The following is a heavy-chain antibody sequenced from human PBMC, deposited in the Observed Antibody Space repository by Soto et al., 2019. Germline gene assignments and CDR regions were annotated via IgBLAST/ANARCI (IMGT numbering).Heavy chain of an antibody. V-gene: IGHV1-69*02. D-gene: IGHD6-13*01. CDR1: GGTFSSYT. J-gene: IGHJ3*02. Sequence: QVQLVQSGAEVKKPGSSVKVSCKASGGTFSSYTISWVRQAPGQGLEWMGRIIPILGIANYAQKFQGRVTITADKSTSTAYMELSSLRSEDTDVYYCASGNIAAAGSFAFDIWGQGTMVTVSS. CDR3: ASGNIAAAGSFAFDI. CDR2: IIPILGIA.